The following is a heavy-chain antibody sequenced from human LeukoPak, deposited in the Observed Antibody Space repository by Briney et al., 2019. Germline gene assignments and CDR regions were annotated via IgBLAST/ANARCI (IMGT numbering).Heavy chain of an antibody. J-gene: IGHJ4*02. CDR3: ARDSSGWYQFGDY. Sequence: GGSLRLSCAASGFTFSSYWMSWVRQAPGKGLEWVANIKQDGSEKYYVDSVKGRFTIPRDNAKNSLYLQMNSLRAEDTAVYYCARDSSGWYQFGDYRGQGTLVTVSS. V-gene: IGHV3-7*01. CDR1: GFTFSSYW. D-gene: IGHD6-19*01. CDR2: IKQDGSEK.